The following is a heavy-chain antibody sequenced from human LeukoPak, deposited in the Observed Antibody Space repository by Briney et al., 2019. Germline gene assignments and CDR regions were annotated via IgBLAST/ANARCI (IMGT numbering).Heavy chain of an antibody. D-gene: IGHD5-18*01. Sequence: PGGSLRLSCAASGFTFSSYGMHWVRQAPGKGLEWVAFIRYDGSNKYYADSVKGRFTISRDNSKNPLYLQMNSLRAEDTAVYYCAKDPYSYGYSYYYYYMDVWGKGTTVTISS. CDR1: GFTFSSYG. CDR2: IRYDGSNK. CDR3: AKDPYSYGYSYYYYYMDV. V-gene: IGHV3-30*02. J-gene: IGHJ6*03.